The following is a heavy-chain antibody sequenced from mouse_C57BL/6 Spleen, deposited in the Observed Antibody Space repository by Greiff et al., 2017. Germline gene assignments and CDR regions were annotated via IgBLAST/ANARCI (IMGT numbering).Heavy chain of an antibody. Sequence: DVKLQESGTVLARPGASVKMSCKTSGYTFTSYWMHWVKQRPGQGLEWIGAIYPGNSDTSYNQKFKGKAKLTAVTSASTAYMELSSLTNEDSAVYYCTRTDGYRYAMDYWGEGTSVTVSS. J-gene: IGHJ4*01. D-gene: IGHD2-3*01. CDR1: GYTFTSYW. CDR2: IYPGNSDT. CDR3: TRTDGYRYAMDY. V-gene: IGHV1-5*01.